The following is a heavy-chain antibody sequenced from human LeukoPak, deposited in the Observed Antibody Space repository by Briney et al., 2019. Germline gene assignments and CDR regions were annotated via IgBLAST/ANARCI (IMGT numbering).Heavy chain of an antibody. V-gene: IGHV3-13*01. Sequence: PGGSLRLSCAASGFTVSSYAMHWVRQPLGKGLEWVSALGIAGDTFYPGSVKGRFTISRENAKNSLYLQMNSLRAEDTAMYYCARGFNWFDPWGQGTLVTVSS. CDR1: GFTVSSYA. J-gene: IGHJ5*02. CDR3: ARGFNWFDP. CDR2: LGIAGDT.